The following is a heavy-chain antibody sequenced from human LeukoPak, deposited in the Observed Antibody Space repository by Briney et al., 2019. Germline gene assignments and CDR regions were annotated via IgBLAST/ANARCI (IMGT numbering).Heavy chain of an antibody. V-gene: IGHV6-1*01. Sequence: SQTLSLTCAISGDSVSSNSAAWNWIRQSPSRGLEWLGRTYYRSKWYNDYAVSVKSRITINADTSKNQFSLQLNSVTPEDAAVYYCARDLYSSGWYRFDYWGQGTLVTVSS. CDR1: GDSVSSNSAA. D-gene: IGHD6-19*01. J-gene: IGHJ4*02. CDR3: ARDLYSSGWYRFDY. CDR2: TYYRSKWYN.